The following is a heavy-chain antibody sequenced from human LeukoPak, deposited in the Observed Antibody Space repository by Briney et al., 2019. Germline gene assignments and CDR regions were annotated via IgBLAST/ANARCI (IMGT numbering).Heavy chain of an antibody. J-gene: IGHJ4*02. CDR3: AIPSHYDYVWGSYPEVGSFDY. CDR2: ISGSGGST. Sequence: GGTLGLSCAASGFTFRSYGMSWVRQAPGKGLEWVSAISGSGGSTYYADSVKGRLTISRDNSKNTLYLQMNSLRAEDTAVYYCAIPSHYDYVWGSYPEVGSFDYWGQGTLVTVSS. CDR1: GFTFRSYG. V-gene: IGHV3-23*01. D-gene: IGHD3-16*02.